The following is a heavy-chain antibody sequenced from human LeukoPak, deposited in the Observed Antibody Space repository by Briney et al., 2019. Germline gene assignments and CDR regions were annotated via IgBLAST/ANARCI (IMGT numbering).Heavy chain of an antibody. CDR2: IYYSGST. CDR1: GGSISSYY. CDR3: ARGYYDSSGYYYVDYFDY. Sequence: PSETLSLTCTVSGGSISSYYWSWIRQPPGKGLEWIGYIYYSGSTNYNPSLKSRVTISVDTSKNQFSLKLSSVTAADTAVYYCARGYYDSSGYYYVDYFDYWGQGTLVTVSS. V-gene: IGHV4-59*01. J-gene: IGHJ4*02. D-gene: IGHD3-22*01.